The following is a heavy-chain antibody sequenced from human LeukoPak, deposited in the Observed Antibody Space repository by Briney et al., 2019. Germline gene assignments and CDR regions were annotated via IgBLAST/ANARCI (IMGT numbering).Heavy chain of an antibody. CDR3: ATPGSNRMGDYYYMDV. D-gene: IGHD1-14*01. Sequence: ASVKVSCKVSGYTLTELSMHWVRQAPGKGLEWMGGFDPEDGETIYAQKFQGRVTMTEDTSTDTAYMELSSLRSEDTAVYYSATPGSNRMGDYYYMDVWGKGTAVTLSS. V-gene: IGHV1-24*01. J-gene: IGHJ6*03. CDR2: FDPEDGET. CDR1: GYTLTELS.